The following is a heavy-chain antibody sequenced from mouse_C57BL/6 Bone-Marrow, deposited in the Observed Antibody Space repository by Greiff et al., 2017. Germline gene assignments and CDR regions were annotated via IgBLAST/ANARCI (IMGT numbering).Heavy chain of an antibody. CDR2: IYPGSGST. Sequence: VQLQQPGAELVKPGASVTMSCKASGYTFTSYWITWVKQRPGQGLEWIGDIYPGSGSTNYNEKFKSKATLTVDTSSSTAYMQLSSLTSEDSAVDYCARRDYGSSYGYFDVWGTGTTVTVSS. CDR1: GYTFTSYW. D-gene: IGHD1-1*01. J-gene: IGHJ1*03. CDR3: ARRDYGSSYGYFDV. V-gene: IGHV1-55*01.